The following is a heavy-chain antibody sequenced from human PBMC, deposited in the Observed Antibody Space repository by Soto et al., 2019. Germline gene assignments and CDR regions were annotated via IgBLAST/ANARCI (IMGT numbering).Heavy chain of an antibody. CDR3: ARGSLIHFDY. CDR1: GFTFSGFN. J-gene: IGHJ4*02. Sequence: GGSLRLSCAASGFTFSGFNMNWVRQAPGKGLEWVSYINNVGTTIYYADSVKGRFTISRDNAKNSLYLQMNSLRDEDTAVYYCARGSLIHFDYWGQGTLVTVSS. V-gene: IGHV3-48*02. CDR2: INNVGTTI.